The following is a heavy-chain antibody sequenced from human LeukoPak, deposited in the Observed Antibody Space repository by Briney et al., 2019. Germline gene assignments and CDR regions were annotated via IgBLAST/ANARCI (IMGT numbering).Heavy chain of an antibody. Sequence: PSETLSLTCTVSGGSISAYYRSWIRQPPGKGLEWIGDVFYTGATNCNPSLESRVTISVDTSKNQFSLNLTSVTAADAAVYYCARLTRHYFVFWGRGTPVAVSS. J-gene: IGHJ4*02. CDR2: VFYTGAT. CDR1: GGSISAYY. V-gene: IGHV4-59*08. CDR3: ARLTRHYFVF.